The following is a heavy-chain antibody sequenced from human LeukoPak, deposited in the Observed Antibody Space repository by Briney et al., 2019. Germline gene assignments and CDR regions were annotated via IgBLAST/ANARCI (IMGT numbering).Heavy chain of an antibody. CDR1: GGSISSGGYS. CDR2: IYQSGSI. J-gene: IGHJ4*02. Sequence: SETLSLTCGVSGGSISSGGYSWSWIRQSPGKGLEWIGYIYQSGSIHCNPSLKGRATIAADRSRNQFSLRLSSVTAADTAVYYCARSPREIGVYYFNYWGQGTLVTVSS. V-gene: IGHV4-30-2*06. D-gene: IGHD2-8*01. CDR3: ARSPREIGVYYFNY.